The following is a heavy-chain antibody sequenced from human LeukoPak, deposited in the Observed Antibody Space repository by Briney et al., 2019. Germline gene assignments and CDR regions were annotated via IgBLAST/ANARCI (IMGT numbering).Heavy chain of an antibody. V-gene: IGHV1-18*04. CDR1: GYTFSNYG. J-gene: IGHJ4*02. CDR2: TSHNGNT. Sequence: SVKVSCKASGYTFSNYGISWVRQAPGLGLEWMGWTSHNGNTNYAQKFQDRVTMTTDTSTTTAYMELRSLESDDTAVYYCARHSGSGWQALGYWGQGTLVTVSS. CDR3: ARHSGSGWQALGY. D-gene: IGHD6-19*01.